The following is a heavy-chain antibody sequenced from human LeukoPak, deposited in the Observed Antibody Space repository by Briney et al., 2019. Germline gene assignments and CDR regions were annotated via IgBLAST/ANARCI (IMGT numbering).Heavy chain of an antibody. CDR2: ISYDGSNK. V-gene: IGHV3-30-3*02. Sequence: GGSLRLSCAASGFTFSSYAMHWVRQAPGKGLEWVAVISYDGSNKYYADSVKGRFTISRDNSKNTLYLQMNSLRAEDTAVYYCAKQVEWLALWGQGTLVTVSS. J-gene: IGHJ4*02. CDR1: GFTFSSYA. D-gene: IGHD6-19*01. CDR3: AKQVEWLAL.